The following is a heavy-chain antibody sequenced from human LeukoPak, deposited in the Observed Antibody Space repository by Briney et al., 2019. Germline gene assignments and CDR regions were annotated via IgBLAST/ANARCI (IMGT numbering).Heavy chain of an antibody. J-gene: IGHJ4*02. CDR3: ARGIVNGPGRPYYFDY. CDR1: GGSISSGGYY. D-gene: IGHD3-10*01. CDR2: IYYSGST. Sequence: PSETLSLTCTVSGGSISSGGYYWTWIRQHPGKGLEWIGYIYYSGSTYYNPSLKSRVTISVDTSKNQFSLKLSSVTAADTAVYCCARGIVNGPGRPYYFDYWGQGTLVTVSS. V-gene: IGHV4-31*03.